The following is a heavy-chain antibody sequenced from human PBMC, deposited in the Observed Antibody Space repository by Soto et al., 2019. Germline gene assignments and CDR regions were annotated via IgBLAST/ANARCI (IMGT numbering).Heavy chain of an antibody. D-gene: IGHD7-27*01. CDR1: GFSLSNARMG. Sequence: QVTLKESGPVLMKPTETLTLTCTVSGFSLSNARMGVSWIRQPPGKALEWLAHIFSNDEKSYSTSLKSRLTISKDTSKSQVVLTMTNMDPVDTATYYCARIWGPYYYYGMDVWGQGTTVTVSS. CDR2: IFSNDEK. CDR3: ARIWGPYYYYGMDV. V-gene: IGHV2-26*01. J-gene: IGHJ6*02.